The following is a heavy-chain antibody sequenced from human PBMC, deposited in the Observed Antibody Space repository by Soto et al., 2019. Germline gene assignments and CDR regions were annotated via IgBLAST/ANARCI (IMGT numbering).Heavy chain of an antibody. CDR2: IKSEGSGGTT. Sequence: EEQLVESGGGLVKPGGSLRLSCAGSGFTFSLAWMNWVRQAPGKGLEWVGRIKSEGSGGTTDYAAPVKGRFTISRDDSINTLYLQMTNLKTEDTAVYYCTHSWTYYSDNSVWGQRTMVTVSS. V-gene: IGHV3-15*07. D-gene: IGHD3-22*01. J-gene: IGHJ3*01. CDR3: THSWTYYSDNSV. CDR1: GFTFSLAW.